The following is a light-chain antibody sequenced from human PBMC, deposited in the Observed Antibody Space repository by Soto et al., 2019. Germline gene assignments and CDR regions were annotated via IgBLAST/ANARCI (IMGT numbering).Light chain of an antibody. CDR2: EGS. V-gene: IGLV2-23*01. Sequence: QSALTQPASVSGSPGQSIAISCTGTSSDVGSYNLVSWYQQHPGKAPKLMIYEGSQRPSGVSNRFSGAKSDNKASLTISGVQAEDEADSYCCSYAGSEVFGGGTKRTVL. CDR1: SSDVGSYNL. J-gene: IGLJ2*01. CDR3: CSYAGSEV.